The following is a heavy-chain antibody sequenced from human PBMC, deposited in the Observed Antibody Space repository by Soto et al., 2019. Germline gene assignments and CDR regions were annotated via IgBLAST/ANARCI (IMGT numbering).Heavy chain of an antibody. Sequence: GGSLRLSCSASGFTFSSFAMFWVRQAPGKGLDYVSVISDNGGSTYYADSVKGRFTISRDNSRNILYLQMSGLRAEDTAVYYCVKYSASWPTSPDDWFGPWGQGTLVTVSS. CDR2: ISDNGGST. J-gene: IGHJ5*02. V-gene: IGHV3-64D*08. CDR1: GFTFSSFA. CDR3: VKYSASWPTSPDDWFGP. D-gene: IGHD6-13*01.